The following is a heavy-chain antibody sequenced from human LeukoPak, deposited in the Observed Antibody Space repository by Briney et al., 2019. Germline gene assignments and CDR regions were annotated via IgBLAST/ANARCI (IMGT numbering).Heavy chain of an antibody. Sequence: PGGSLRLPCAASGFTFSSYSMNWVRQAPGKGLEWVSSISSSSSYIYYADSVKGRFTISRDNAKNSLYLQMNSLRAEDTAVYYCAKDGGNYYDAGGSYLMRSYMDVWGKGTTVTVSS. J-gene: IGHJ6*03. V-gene: IGHV3-21*01. D-gene: IGHD3-22*01. CDR3: AKDGGNYYDAGGSYLMRSYMDV. CDR1: GFTFSSYS. CDR2: ISSSSSYI.